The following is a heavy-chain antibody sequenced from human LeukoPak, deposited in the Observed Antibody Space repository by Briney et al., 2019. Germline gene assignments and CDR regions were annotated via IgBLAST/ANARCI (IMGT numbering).Heavy chain of an antibody. J-gene: IGHJ3*02. Sequence: SETPSLTCTVSGDSISSGDYYWSWIRQPAGKGLEWIGRISSSGSTNYNPSLKSRVTISVDTSKNQFSLKLSSVTAADTAVYFCARGPYSYDSSGAFDIWGQGTMVTVSS. D-gene: IGHD3-22*01. V-gene: IGHV4-61*02. CDR1: GDSISSGDYY. CDR3: ARGPYSYDSSGAFDI. CDR2: ISSSGST.